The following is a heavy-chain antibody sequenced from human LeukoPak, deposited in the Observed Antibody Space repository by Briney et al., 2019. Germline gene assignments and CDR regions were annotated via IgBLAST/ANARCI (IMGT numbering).Heavy chain of an antibody. J-gene: IGHJ4*02. Sequence: GGSLRLSCAASGFTFSSYSMNWVRQAPGKGLEWVSSISSSSSYIYYADSVKGRFTISRDNAKNSLYLQMNSLSAEDTAVYYCARSGSSGALFDYWGQGTLVTVSS. D-gene: IGHD6-19*01. CDR3: ARSGSSGALFDY. V-gene: IGHV3-21*01. CDR2: ISSSSSYI. CDR1: GFTFSSYS.